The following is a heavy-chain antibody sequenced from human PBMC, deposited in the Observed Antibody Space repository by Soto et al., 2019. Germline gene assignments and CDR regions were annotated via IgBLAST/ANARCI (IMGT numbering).Heavy chain of an antibody. D-gene: IGHD2-15*01. Sequence: PGGSLRLSCAASGFTFSSYAMSWVRQAPGKGLEWVSAISGSGGSTYYADSVKGRFTISRDNSKNTLYLQMNSLRAEDTAVYYCAKGSADVVVVAATIGYYYYYMDAWGKGTTVTVSS. J-gene: IGHJ6*03. CDR2: ISGSGGST. CDR3: AKGSADVVVVAATIGYYYYYMDA. CDR1: GFTFSSYA. V-gene: IGHV3-23*01.